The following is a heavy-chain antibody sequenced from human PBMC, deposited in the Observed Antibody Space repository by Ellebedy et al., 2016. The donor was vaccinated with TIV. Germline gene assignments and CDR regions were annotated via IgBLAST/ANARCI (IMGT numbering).Heavy chain of an antibody. CDR1: GYTFTGYP. CDR3: ARDSRYNWNDWDYYHMDV. V-gene: IGHV7-4-1*02. Sequence: ASVKVSCKASGYTFTGYPINWVRQAPGQGLEWLGWINMNTGNPTYAQGFTGRFVFSLDTSVSTAYMQISSLKTEDTAVYYCARDSRYNWNDWDYYHMDVWGKGTTVTVSS. J-gene: IGHJ6*03. CDR2: INMNTGNP. D-gene: IGHD1-1*01.